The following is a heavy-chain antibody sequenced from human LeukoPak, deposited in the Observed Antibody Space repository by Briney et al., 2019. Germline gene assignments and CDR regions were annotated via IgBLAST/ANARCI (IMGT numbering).Heavy chain of an antibody. CDR2: ISSGSSTI. Sequence: GGSLRLAWAASKFTFSNDNMNWVRQAPGKGLEWVSYISSGSSTIYYADSVKGRFTISRENAKNSLYLQMYTLRAADTAVDYCCTPRIWWLFAYWGQGPLVTVSS. J-gene: IGHJ4*02. D-gene: IGHD5-12*01. CDR1: KFTFSNDN. CDR3: CTPRIWWLFAY. V-gene: IGHV3-48*01.